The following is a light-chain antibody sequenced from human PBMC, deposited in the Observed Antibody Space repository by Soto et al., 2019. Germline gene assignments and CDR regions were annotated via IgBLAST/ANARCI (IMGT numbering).Light chain of an antibody. CDR2: DVF. Sequence: DIQMTQSPSSLSASVGDRVTITCRASQSITYWLAWYQQKPGRATKLLIYDVFNLQSGVPSRFSGGGSGAEFTLTISSLQPDDSATYYCQQYHSFSFTFGQGTKLESK. V-gene: IGKV1-5*01. J-gene: IGKJ2*01. CDR1: QSITYW. CDR3: QQYHSFSFT.